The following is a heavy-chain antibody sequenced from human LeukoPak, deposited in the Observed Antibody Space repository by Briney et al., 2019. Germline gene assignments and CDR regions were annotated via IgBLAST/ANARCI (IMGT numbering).Heavy chain of an antibody. J-gene: IGHJ4*02. Sequence: GGSLRLSCSASGFTFSNSPMHWVRQAPGKGLEYVSAISKNGRDIFYADSVRGRFTISRDNSKNTLYLQMSSLRAEDTAVYYCPKGTSYCGGDCYPDYWGQGTLVTVSS. D-gene: IGHD2-21*02. CDR2: ISKNGRDI. CDR3: PKGTSYCGGDCYPDY. V-gene: IGHV3-64D*09. CDR1: GFTFSNSP.